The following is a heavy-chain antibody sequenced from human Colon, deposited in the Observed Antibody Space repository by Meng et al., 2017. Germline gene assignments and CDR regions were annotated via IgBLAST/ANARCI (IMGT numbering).Heavy chain of an antibody. CDR2: ISVYNDKT. Sequence: ASVKVSCKASGYTFNSHGISWVRQAPGQGLKWMGWISVYNDKTNYAQKFQGRVTMTTETSTSTAYMELRSLRSDDTAVYYCAREDYYGSGSYWVYWGQGTLVTVSS. CDR3: AREDYYGSGSYWVY. D-gene: IGHD3-10*01. J-gene: IGHJ4*02. V-gene: IGHV1-18*01. CDR1: GYTFNSHG.